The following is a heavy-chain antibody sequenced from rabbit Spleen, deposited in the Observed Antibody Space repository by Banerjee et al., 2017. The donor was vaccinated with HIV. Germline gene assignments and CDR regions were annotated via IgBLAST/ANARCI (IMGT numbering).Heavy chain of an antibody. J-gene: IGHJ6*01. D-gene: IGHD8-1*01. CDR3: ARDAGTSFSTYGMDL. Sequence: QSLEESGGDLVKPGASLTLTCTASGFSFSGSYWICWVRQAPGKGLEWVACAVAGSTDSTYSATWAKGRFTISKTSSTTVTLQMTSLTAADTATYFCARDAGTSFSTYGMDLWGQGTLVTVS. CDR1: GFSFSGSYW. V-gene: IGHV1S40*01. CDR2: AVAGSTDST.